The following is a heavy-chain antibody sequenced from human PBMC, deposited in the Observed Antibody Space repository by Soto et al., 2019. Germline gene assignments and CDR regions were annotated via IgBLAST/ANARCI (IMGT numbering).Heavy chain of an antibody. J-gene: IGHJ5*02. D-gene: IGHD2-2*01. CDR3: ARVAIKVGWFDP. CDR2: IIPILGIA. CDR1: GGTFSSYT. Sequence: SVKVSCKASGGTFSSYTISWVRQAPGQGLEWMGRIIPILGIANYAQKFQGRVTITADKSTSTAYMELSSLRSEDTAVYYCARVAIKVGWFDPWGQGTLVTVSS. V-gene: IGHV1-69*02.